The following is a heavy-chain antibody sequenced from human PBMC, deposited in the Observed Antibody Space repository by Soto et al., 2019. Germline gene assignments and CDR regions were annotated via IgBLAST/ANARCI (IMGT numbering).Heavy chain of an antibody. J-gene: IGHJ4*02. Sequence: QVQLVESGGGVVQPGRSLRLSCAASGFTFSSYGMHWVRQAPGKGLEWVAVIWYDGSNKYYADSVKGRFTISRDNSKNTLYLQMNSLRSEDTAVYYCARAPAGGIYDFLVDYWGQGTLVTVSS. CDR3: ARAPAGGIYDFLVDY. CDR2: IWYDGSNK. V-gene: IGHV3-33*01. D-gene: IGHD3-3*01. CDR1: GFTFSSYG.